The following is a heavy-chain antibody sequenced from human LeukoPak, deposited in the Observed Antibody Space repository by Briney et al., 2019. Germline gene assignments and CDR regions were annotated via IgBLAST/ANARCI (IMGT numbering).Heavy chain of an antibody. CDR1: GYTFTSYG. J-gene: IGHJ4*02. CDR2: ISAYNGNT. D-gene: IGHD3-10*01. V-gene: IGHV1-18*01. CDR3: ARNSEYYYGSGSEDY. Sequence: ASVKVSCKASGYTFTSYGISWVRQAPGQGLEWMGWISAYNGNTNYAQKLQGRVTMTTDTSTSTAYMELRSLRSDDTAVYYCARNSEYYYGSGSEDYWGQGTLVTVSS.